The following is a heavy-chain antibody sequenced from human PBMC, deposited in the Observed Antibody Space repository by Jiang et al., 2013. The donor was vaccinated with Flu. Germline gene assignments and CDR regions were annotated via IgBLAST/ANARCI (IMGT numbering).Heavy chain of an antibody. V-gene: IGHV4-34*01. CDR3: ASLVGSGYYRRGYYYYGMDV. CDR2: INHSGST. CDR1: GGSFSGYY. Sequence: SLTCAVYGGSFSGYYWSWIRQPPGKGLEWIGEINHSGSTNYNPSLKSRVTISVDTSKNQFSLKLSSVTAADTAVYYCASLVGSGYYRRGYYYYGMDVWGHGTTVTVSS. J-gene: IGHJ6*02. D-gene: IGHD3-3*01.